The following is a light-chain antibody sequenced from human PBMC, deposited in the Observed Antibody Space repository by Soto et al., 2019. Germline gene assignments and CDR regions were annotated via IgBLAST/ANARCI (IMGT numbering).Light chain of an antibody. CDR3: QTWGTGIHVV. Sequence: QPVLTQSPSASASLGASVKLTCTRSSGHISYAIAWHQQQPEKGPRYLMKLDSDGSHTKGDAIPDRFSGSSSGAERYLTISSLQSEDEADYYCQTWGTGIHVVFGGGTKVTVL. CDR2: LDSDGSH. J-gene: IGLJ2*01. V-gene: IGLV4-69*01. CDR1: SGHISYA.